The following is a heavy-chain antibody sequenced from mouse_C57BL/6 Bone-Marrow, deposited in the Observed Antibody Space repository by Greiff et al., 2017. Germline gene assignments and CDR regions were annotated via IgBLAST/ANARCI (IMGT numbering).Heavy chain of an antibody. J-gene: IGHJ1*03. CDR1: GYTFTSYW. CDR2: IDPSDSYT. V-gene: IGHV1-69*01. Sequence: QVQLQQPGAELVMPGASVKLSCKASGYTFTSYWMHWVKQRPGQGLEWIGEIDPSDSYTNYTQKFKGKSTLTVDKSSSTAYMQLSSLTSEDSAVYYCARADYYGPWYFDVWGTGTTVTVSS. D-gene: IGHD1-1*01. CDR3: ARADYYGPWYFDV.